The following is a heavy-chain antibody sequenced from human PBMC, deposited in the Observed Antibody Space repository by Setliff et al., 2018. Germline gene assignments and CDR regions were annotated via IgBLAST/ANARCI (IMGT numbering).Heavy chain of an antibody. J-gene: IGHJ3*02. CDR3: ARGDFLVVGGAFDI. CDR1: GYTFTGYY. Sequence: GASVKVSCKASGYTFTGYYMHWVRQAPGQGLEWMGWINTNTGNPTYAQGFTGRFVFSLDTSVSTAYLQISSLKAEDTAVYYCARGDFLVVGGAFDIWGQGTMVTVSS. V-gene: IGHV7-4-1*02. D-gene: IGHD3-3*01. CDR2: INTNTGNP.